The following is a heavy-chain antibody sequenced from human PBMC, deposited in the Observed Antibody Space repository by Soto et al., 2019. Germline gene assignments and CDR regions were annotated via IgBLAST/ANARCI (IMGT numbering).Heavy chain of an antibody. V-gene: IGHV3-33*01. CDR1: GFTFSSYG. D-gene: IGHD3-3*01. CDR2: IWYDGSNK. J-gene: IGHJ6*02. CDR3: AREKGYYDFWSGLDV. Sequence: PGGSLRLSCAASGFTFSSYGMHWVRQAPGKGLEWVAVIWYDGSNKYYADSVKGRFTISRDNSKNTLYLQMNSLRAEDTAVYYCAREKGYYDFWSGLDVWGQGTTVTVSS.